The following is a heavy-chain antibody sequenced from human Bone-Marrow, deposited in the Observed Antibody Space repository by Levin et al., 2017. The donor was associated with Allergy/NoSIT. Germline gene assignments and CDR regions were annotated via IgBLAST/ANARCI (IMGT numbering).Heavy chain of an antibody. CDR2: ITPHTGAA. Sequence: AASVKVSCKTSGYTFTDYFLHWVRQAPGQGLEWMGWITPHTGAADYAHRFQGRVTMTRDTSISTVYMELTRLTSDDTTVYFCARERYSGYDLDYWGQGTLVTVSS. CDR3: ARERYSGYDLDY. J-gene: IGHJ4*02. V-gene: IGHV1-2*02. D-gene: IGHD5-12*01. CDR1: GYTFTDYF.